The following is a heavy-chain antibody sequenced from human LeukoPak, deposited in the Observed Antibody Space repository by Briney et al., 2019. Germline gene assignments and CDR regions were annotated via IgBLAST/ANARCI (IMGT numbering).Heavy chain of an antibody. J-gene: IGHJ4*02. D-gene: IGHD2-15*01. V-gene: IGHV1-2*02. CDR1: GYTFTSYY. Sequence: ASVKVSCKASGYTFTSYYMHWVRQAPGQGLEWMGWINPNSGGTNYAQKFQGRVTMTRDTSISTAYMELSRLRSDDTAVYYCARDEVVVAATLANDYWGQGTLVTVSS. CDR3: ARDEVVVAATLANDY. CDR2: INPNSGGT.